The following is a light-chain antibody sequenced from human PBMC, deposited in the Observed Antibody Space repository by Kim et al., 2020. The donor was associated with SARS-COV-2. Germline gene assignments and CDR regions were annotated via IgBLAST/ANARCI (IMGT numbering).Light chain of an antibody. CDR1: QDIGNY. J-gene: IGKJ1*01. Sequence: DIQMTQSPSSLSASVGDRVTITCRASQDIGNYLAWYQQRPGKPPKLLIFAASTLQSGVPSRFSGVTSGTDFTLTISRLEPEDFAVYYCQQYGSSPRTFGQGTKVDIK. CDR2: AAS. V-gene: IGKV1-27*01. CDR3: QQYGSSPRT.